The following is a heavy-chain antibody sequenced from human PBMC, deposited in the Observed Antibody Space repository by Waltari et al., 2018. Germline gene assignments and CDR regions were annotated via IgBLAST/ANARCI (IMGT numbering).Heavy chain of an antibody. CDR2: IYHSGST. D-gene: IGHD3-16*01. CDR1: GGSISSGGYS. V-gene: IGHV4-30-2*01. Sequence: QLQLQESGSGLVKPSQTLSLTCAVPGGSISSGGYSWSWIRPPPGKGLEWIGYIYHSGSTYYNPSLKSRVTISVDRSKNQFSLKLSSVTAADTAVYYCARGNVWGSTQPFDYWGQGTLVTVSS. J-gene: IGHJ4*02. CDR3: ARGNVWGSTQPFDY.